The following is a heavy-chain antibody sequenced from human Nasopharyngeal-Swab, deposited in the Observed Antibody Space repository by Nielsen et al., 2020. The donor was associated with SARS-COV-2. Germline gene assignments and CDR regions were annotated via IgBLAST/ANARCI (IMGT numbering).Heavy chain of an antibody. Sequence: GSLRLSCTVSGGSISVSSYYWGGIRQPPGKGLEWIGSICYSGSTYYNPSLKSRVTISVETSKNQFSLKLSSVTAADTAVYYCARGIAVAGNGGFDYWGQGNLVTVSS. CDR3: ARGIAVAGNGGFDY. CDR2: ICYSGST. CDR1: GGSISVSSYY. D-gene: IGHD6-19*01. V-gene: IGHV4-39*01. J-gene: IGHJ4*02.